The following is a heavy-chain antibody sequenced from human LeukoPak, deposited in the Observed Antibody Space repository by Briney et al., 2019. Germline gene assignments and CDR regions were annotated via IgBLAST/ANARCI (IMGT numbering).Heavy chain of an antibody. CDR1: GYTFTSYG. D-gene: IGHD3-16*02. V-gene: IGHV7-4-1*02. CDR3: ARLTVWGSYRDLDY. Sequence: ASVKVTCKASGYTFTSYGMNWVRQAPGQGLEWMGWINTNTGNPTYAQGFTGRFVFSLDTPVTTAYLQISSLKAEDTAVYYCARLTVWGSYRDLDYWGQGTLVTVSS. CDR2: INTNTGNP. J-gene: IGHJ4*02.